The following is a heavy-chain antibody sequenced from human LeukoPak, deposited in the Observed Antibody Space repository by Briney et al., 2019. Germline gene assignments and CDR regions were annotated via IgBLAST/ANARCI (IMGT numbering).Heavy chain of an antibody. CDR3: ARGDSYSGYDSSQGAFDI. V-gene: IGHV1-69*05. CDR1: GGTFSSYA. J-gene: IGHJ3*02. Sequence: SVKVSCKASGGTFSSYAISWVRQAPGQGLEWMGGIIPIFGTANYAQKFQGRVTITTDESTSTAYMELSSLRSEDTAVYYCARGDSYSGYDSSQGAFDIWGQGTMVTVSS. CDR2: IIPIFGTA. D-gene: IGHD5-12*01.